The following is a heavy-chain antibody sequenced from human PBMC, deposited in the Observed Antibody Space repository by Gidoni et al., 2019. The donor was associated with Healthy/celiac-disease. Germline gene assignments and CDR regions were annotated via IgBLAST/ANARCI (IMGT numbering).Heavy chain of an antibody. CDR1: GFTFSSYA. CDR2: ISGSGGST. Sequence: EVQLLESGGGLVQPGGSLRLSCAASGFTFSSYAMSWVRQAPGKGLEWVSAISGSGGSTYYADSVKGRFTISRDNSKNTLYLQMNSLRAEDTAVYYCAKDNRMFGDSSGWLDYWGQGTLVTVSS. D-gene: IGHD6-19*01. J-gene: IGHJ4*02. CDR3: AKDNRMFGDSSGWLDY. V-gene: IGHV3-23*01.